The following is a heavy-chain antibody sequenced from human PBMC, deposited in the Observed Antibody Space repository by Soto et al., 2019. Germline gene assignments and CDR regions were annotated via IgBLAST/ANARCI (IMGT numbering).Heavy chain of an antibody. D-gene: IGHD3-9*01. Sequence: KGQERVSAISGSGGSTYYSDAVKGRFTISRDNSKNTLYMQMNSLRAYDTAVYDCVFFFQAEDGIRDVGSVSAFLLNRSSDL. V-gene: IGHV3-23*01. J-gene: IGHJ2*01. CDR2: ISGSGGST. CDR3: VFFFQAEDGIRDVGSVSAFLLNRSSDL.